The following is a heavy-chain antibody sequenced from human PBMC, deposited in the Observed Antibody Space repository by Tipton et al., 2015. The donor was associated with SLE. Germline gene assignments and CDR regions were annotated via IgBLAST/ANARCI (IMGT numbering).Heavy chain of an antibody. CDR2: IYHNGDT. CDR3: ARRSVQEAFDI. CDR1: GGSISGHY. V-gene: IGHV4-38-2*02. J-gene: IGHJ3*02. Sequence: TLSLTCTVSGGSISGHYWSWIRQPPGKGLEWIGTIYHNGDTYYKSSLKSRVTISVDTSKNHFSLKLRSVTAADTAVYFCARRSVQEAFDIWGQGTMVTVSS. D-gene: IGHD1-1*01.